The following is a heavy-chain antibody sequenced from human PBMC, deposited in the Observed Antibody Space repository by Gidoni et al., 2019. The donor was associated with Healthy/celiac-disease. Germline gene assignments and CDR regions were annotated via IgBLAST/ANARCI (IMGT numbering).Heavy chain of an antibody. Sequence: EVQLVESGGGLVQPGGSLRLSCAASGLTFSSYWMHWVGQAPGKGLVWVSRINSDGSSTSYADSVKGRFTISRDNAKNTLYLQMNSLRAEDTAVYYCARAKYYYDSSGERSYYYYYGMDVWGQGTTVTVSS. D-gene: IGHD3-22*01. J-gene: IGHJ6*02. CDR2: INSDGSST. CDR3: ARAKYYYDSSGERSYYYYYGMDV. CDR1: GLTFSSYW. V-gene: IGHV3-74*01.